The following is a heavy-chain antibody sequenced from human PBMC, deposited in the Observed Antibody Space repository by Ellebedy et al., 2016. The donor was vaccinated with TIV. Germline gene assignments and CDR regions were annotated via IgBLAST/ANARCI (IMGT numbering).Heavy chain of an antibody. CDR1: GYSFTSYW. D-gene: IGHD6-19*01. V-gene: IGHV5-51*01. CDR2: IYPGDSDT. Sequence: GESLKISXKGSGYSFTSYWIAWVRQMPGKGLERMGIIYPGDSDTRYSPSFQGQVSISADKSISTAYLQWTSLKASDTAMYYCARQSLDSSGWYNYYYYYMDVWGKGTTVTVSS. J-gene: IGHJ6*03. CDR3: ARQSLDSSGWYNYYYYYMDV.